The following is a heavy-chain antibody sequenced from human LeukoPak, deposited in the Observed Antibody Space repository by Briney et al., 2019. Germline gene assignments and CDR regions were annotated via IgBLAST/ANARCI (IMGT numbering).Heavy chain of an antibody. CDR2: TYYSGST. J-gene: IGHJ5*02. CDR1: GGSISSGGYY. D-gene: IGHD2-2*01. Sequence: SETLSLTCTVSGGSISSGGYYWSWIRQHPGKGLEWIGYTYYSGSTYYNPSLKSRVTISVDTSKNQFSLKLSSVTAADTAVYYCARDLALDCSSTSCPGGGFDPWGQGTLVTVSS. V-gene: IGHV4-31*03. CDR3: ARDLALDCSSTSCPGGGFDP.